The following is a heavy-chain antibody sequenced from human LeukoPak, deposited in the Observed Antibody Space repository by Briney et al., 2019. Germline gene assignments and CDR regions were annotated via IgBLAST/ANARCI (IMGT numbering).Heavy chain of an antibody. CDR1: GYTFTSYD. D-gene: IGHD6-19*01. CDR3: AILLGYSSGWYKGNWFDP. V-gene: IGHV1-8*01. CDR2: MNPNSGNT. J-gene: IGHJ5*02. Sequence: ASVKVSCKASGYTFTSYDINWVRQATGQGLEWMRWMNPNSGNTGYAQKFQGRVTMTRNTSISTAYMELSSLRSEDTAVYYCAILLGYSSGWYKGNWFDPWGQGTLVTVSS.